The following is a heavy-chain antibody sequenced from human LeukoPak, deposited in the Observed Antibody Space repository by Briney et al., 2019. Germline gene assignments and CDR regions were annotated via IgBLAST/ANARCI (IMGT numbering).Heavy chain of an antibody. CDR3: ARDEGSGYFSGAFDI. V-gene: IGHV4-31*03. CDR2: ISYSGSP. J-gene: IGHJ3*02. D-gene: IGHD3-22*01. CDR1: GGSVSSGENY. Sequence: TLSLTCTVSGGSVSSGENYWSWIRQHPGKGLEWIGYISYSGSPYYNPSLKSRVTISVDTSKNQFSLNLRSLTAADTAVYYCARDEGSGYFSGAFDIWGQGTMVTVSS.